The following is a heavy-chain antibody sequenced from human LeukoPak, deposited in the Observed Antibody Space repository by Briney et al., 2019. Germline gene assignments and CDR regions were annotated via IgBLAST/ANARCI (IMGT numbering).Heavy chain of an antibody. D-gene: IGHD3-3*01. CDR1: GFTFSDYY. CDR3: ARYSYYDFWSGYLYYFDY. CDR2: ISSSGSTI. V-gene: IGHV3-11*04. J-gene: IGHJ4*02. Sequence: GGSLRLSCAASGFTFSDYYMSWIRQAPGKGLEWVSYISSSGSTIYYADSVKGRFTISRDNAKNSLYLQMNSLRAEDMAVYYCARYSYYDFWSGYLYYFDYWGQGTLVTVSS.